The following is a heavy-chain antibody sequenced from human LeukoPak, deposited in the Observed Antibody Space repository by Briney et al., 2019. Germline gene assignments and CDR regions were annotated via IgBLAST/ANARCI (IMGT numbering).Heavy chain of an antibody. V-gene: IGHV3-23*01. Sequence: GGSLRLSCAASGFTLSSYAMSWVRQAPGKGLEWVSAISGSGGSTYYADSVKGRFTISRDNSKNTLYLQMNSLRAEDTAVYYCAKDIKYVVPAAICDYWGQGTLVTVSS. CDR2: ISGSGGST. J-gene: IGHJ4*02. CDR3: AKDIKYVVPAAICDY. D-gene: IGHD2-2*01. CDR1: GFTLSSYA.